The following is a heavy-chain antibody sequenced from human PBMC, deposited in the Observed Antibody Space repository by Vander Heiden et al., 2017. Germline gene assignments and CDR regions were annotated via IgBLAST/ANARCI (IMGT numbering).Heavy chain of an antibody. CDR3: AREYMTTDV. CDR1: GFSFNKYW. CDR2: INSDGSTA. D-gene: IGHD1-20*01. Sequence: EVQLVESGGGLVQPGGSLRLSCAASGFSFNKYWFHWVRQAPGKGLMWVSHINSDGSTATYADSVKGRFTISRDNVKNTLYLQMNSLRAEDTAVYYCAREYMTTDVWGRGTTVTVSS. J-gene: IGHJ6*02. V-gene: IGHV3-74*01.